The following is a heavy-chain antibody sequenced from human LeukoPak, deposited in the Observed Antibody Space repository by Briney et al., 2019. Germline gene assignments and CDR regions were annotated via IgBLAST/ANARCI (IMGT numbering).Heavy chain of an antibody. CDR1: GGSISSGGYY. CDR2: IYYSGST. J-gene: IGHJ6*02. D-gene: IGHD2-2*01. Sequence: KSSETLSLTCTVSGGSISSGGYYWSWIRQHPGEGLEWIGHIYYSGSTYYNPSLKSRVTISVDTSKNQFSLKLSSVTAADTAVYYCASTYCSSTSCYYRTYYGMDVWGQGTTVTVSS. V-gene: IGHV4-31*03. CDR3: ASTYCSSTSCYYRTYYGMDV.